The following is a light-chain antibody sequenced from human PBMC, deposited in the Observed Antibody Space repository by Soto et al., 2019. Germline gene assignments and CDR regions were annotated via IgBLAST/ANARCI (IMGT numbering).Light chain of an antibody. J-gene: IGKJ5*01. CDR1: QSVSID. V-gene: IGKV3D-15*01. CDR3: QQRSDWPPIT. Sequence: EIVMTQAPATVPVSPLARLTLSCSASQSVSIDLAWYQQKPGQAPRLLIYGASYRATGVPLRFSGSGSGTEFTLTISSLESGDSAIYYCQQRSDWPPITFGQGTRLEI. CDR2: GAS.